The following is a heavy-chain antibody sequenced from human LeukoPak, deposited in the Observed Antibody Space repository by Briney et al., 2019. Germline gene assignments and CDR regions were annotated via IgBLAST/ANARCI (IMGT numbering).Heavy chain of an antibody. V-gene: IGHV3-30*18. Sequence: GGSLRLCCAASGFTFSSYGMHWVRQAPGKGLEWVAVISYDGSNKYYADSVKGRFTISRDNSKNTLYLQMNSLRAEDTAVYYCAKAGYSYGQRHYFDYWGQGTLVTVSS. CDR2: ISYDGSNK. CDR3: AKAGYSYGQRHYFDY. J-gene: IGHJ4*02. CDR1: GFTFSSYG. D-gene: IGHD5-18*01.